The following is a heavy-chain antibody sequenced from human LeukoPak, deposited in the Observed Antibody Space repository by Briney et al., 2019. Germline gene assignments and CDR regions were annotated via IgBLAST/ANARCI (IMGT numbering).Heavy chain of an antibody. Sequence: SETLSLTSALPVGSSTEYYGSRICEPPRKGRGWIGEIDHSGSATYNPALQSRVLISKDKSNNQISLKLNSVTAADTAVDYCARVQQLADFDYWGQGNLVTVSS. D-gene: IGHD1-1*01. CDR1: VGSSTEYY. J-gene: IGHJ4*02. CDR3: ARVQQLADFDY. V-gene: IGHV4-34*01. CDR2: IDHSGSA.